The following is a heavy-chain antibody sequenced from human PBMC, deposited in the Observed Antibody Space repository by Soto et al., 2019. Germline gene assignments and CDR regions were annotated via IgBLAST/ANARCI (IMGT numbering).Heavy chain of an antibody. CDR3: VKSGDNYNLLDY. CDR1: GFTLSDHY. J-gene: IGHJ4*02. V-gene: IGHV3-11*06. CDR2: SSNSGSFT. D-gene: IGHD1-1*01. Sequence: GGSLRLSCAASGFTLSDHYISWIRQAPGKGLEWIGYSSNSGSFTRYADSVKGRFSISRDNAKSSLYLQISSLRGDDTATYYCVKSGDNYNLLDYWGQGTPVTVSS.